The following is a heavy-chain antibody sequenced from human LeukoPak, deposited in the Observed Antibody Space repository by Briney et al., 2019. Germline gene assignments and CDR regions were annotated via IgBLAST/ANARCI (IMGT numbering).Heavy chain of an antibody. J-gene: IGHJ4*02. CDR1: GFTLSSYS. Sequence: WGSPRPSRAAPGFTLSSYSMKRGRPAPGEGAGWGSSISSSSSYIYYADSVKGRFTISRDNAKNSLYLQMNSLRAEDTAVYYCARDRYSYGSRWSQQYYFDYWGQGTLVTVSS. CDR3: ARDRYSYGSRWSQQYYFDY. D-gene: IGHD5-18*01. V-gene: IGHV3-21*01. CDR2: ISSSSSYI.